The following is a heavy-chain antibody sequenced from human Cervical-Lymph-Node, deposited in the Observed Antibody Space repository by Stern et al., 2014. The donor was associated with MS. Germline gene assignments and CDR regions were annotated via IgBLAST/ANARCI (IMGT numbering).Heavy chain of an antibody. CDR1: GFSVATAGVG. CDR3: AHSRVKYCRGGTCYSSLFDY. J-gene: IGHJ4*02. CDR2: IYWDDDK. D-gene: IGHD2-15*01. Sequence: QVTLKESGPTLVKPTQTVTLTCTLSGFSVATAGVGVGWIRQPPGKALEWLGLIYWDDDKFYSPSLKNRLTIIKDSSKNQVVLTMTNVDPVDTATYYCAHSRVKYCRGGTCYSSLFDYWGQGTLVTVSS. V-gene: IGHV2-5*02.